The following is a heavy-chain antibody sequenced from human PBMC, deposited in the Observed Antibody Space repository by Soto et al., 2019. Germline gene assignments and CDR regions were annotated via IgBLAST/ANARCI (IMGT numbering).Heavy chain of an antibody. CDR3: ASISSSWPFDY. Sequence: GGSLRLSCAASGFTFSSYEMNWFRQAPGKGLEWVSYISSSGSTIYYADSVKGRFTISRDNAKNSLYLQMNGLRAEDTAIYYCASISSSWPFDYWGQGTLVTVSS. CDR1: GFTFSSYE. CDR2: ISSSGSTI. V-gene: IGHV3-48*03. D-gene: IGHD6-13*01. J-gene: IGHJ4*02.